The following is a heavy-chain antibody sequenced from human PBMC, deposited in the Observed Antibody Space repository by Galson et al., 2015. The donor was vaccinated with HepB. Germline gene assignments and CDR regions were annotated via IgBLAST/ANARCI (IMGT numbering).Heavy chain of an antibody. CDR3: ARSGRFGIAAADHGLY. Sequence: SVKVSCKASGYTFTMYAMHWVRQAPGQRPEWMGWINVGNGNTKYSQKFQGRVTITRDTSASTDYMELGSLKSEDTTVYYCARSGRFGIAAADHGLYWGQGTLVTVSS. J-gene: IGHJ4*02. V-gene: IGHV1-3*01. D-gene: IGHD6-13*01. CDR2: INVGNGNT. CDR1: GYTFTMYA.